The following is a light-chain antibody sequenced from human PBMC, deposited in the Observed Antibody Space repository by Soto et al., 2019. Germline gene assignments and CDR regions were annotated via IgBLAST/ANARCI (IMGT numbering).Light chain of an antibody. CDR2: GAS. J-gene: IGKJ1*01. CDR1: QSVSSSY. CDR3: QQYGSSPRVT. V-gene: IGKV3-20*01. Sequence: EIVLTQSPGTLSLSPGERATLSCRASQSVSSSYLAWYQQKPGQAPRLLIYGASSRAPGLPDRFSGSGSGTGFTLTISRLEPEDFAVYYCQQYGSSPRVTFGQGTKVEIK.